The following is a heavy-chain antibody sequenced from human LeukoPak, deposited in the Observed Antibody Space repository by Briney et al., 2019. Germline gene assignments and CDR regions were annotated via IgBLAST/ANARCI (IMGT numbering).Heavy chain of an antibody. Sequence: GASVKVSCKASGYTFTNYYMHWVRQAPGQGLEWMGIINPSGGTTTYAHEFQDRVTMTRDTSTSTVYMEVSSLRPEDTAVYYCAREARPYSLSYYFDYWGQGTLVTVSS. CDR3: AREARPYSLSYYFDY. CDR2: INPSGGTT. D-gene: IGHD2-21*01. CDR1: GYTFTNYY. V-gene: IGHV1-46*01. J-gene: IGHJ4*02.